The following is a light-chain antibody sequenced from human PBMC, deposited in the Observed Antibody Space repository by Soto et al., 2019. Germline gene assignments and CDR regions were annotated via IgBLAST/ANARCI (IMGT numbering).Light chain of an antibody. J-gene: IGKJ1*01. Sequence: DMQITQSPSSLSASVEDRVIITCRASQTISSHLNWYQQKPGKAPKLLIFAASSLQSGVPSRFSGSRSGPDFTLTISSLQPEDFATYFCQQSYSSPPTFGQGTKVDIK. V-gene: IGKV1-39*01. CDR1: QTISSH. CDR2: AAS. CDR3: QQSYSSPPT.